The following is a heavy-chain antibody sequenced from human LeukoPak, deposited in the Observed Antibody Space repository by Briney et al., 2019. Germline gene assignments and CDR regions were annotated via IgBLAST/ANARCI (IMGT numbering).Heavy chain of an antibody. Sequence: SETLSLTCTVSGGSISSSSDYWAWIRQPLGKGLEWIGSIYYSGSTYYNSSLKSRVTVSVDTSKNQFSLKLSSVTAADTAVYYCARHIYSGSYSRWFDPWGQGTLVTVSS. J-gene: IGHJ5*02. V-gene: IGHV4-39*01. CDR1: GGSISSSSDY. CDR3: ARHIYSGSYSRWFDP. D-gene: IGHD1-26*01. CDR2: IYYSGST.